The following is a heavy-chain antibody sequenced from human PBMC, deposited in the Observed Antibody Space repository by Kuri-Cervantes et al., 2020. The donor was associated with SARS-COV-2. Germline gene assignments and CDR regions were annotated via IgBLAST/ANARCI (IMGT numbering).Heavy chain of an antibody. CDR1: GFTFSSYS. CDR3: ARPLMAGPHHFDF. CDR2: ISSSSSYI. J-gene: IGHJ4*02. Sequence: GGSLRLSCAASGFTFSSYSMNWVRQAPGKGLEWVSSISSSSSYIYYADSVKGRFTISRDNAKNSLYLQMNSLRAEDTAVYYCARPLMAGPHHFDFWGQGTLVTVSS. D-gene: IGHD6-19*01. V-gene: IGHV3-21*01.